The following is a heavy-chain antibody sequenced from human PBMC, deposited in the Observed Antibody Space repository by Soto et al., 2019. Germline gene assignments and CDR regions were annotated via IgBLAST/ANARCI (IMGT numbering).Heavy chain of an antibody. CDR2: ISAFNGNT. CDR3: ARDRGVAPPVAGNTHYYYYMDV. J-gene: IGHJ6*03. CDR1: GYSFTNYG. D-gene: IGHD6-19*01. V-gene: IGHV1-18*01. Sequence: QDQLVQSGAEVKKPGASVTVSCKASGYSFTNYGITWVRQAPGQGLEWMGWISAFNGNTHYAQKLQGRVTMTTDASTSTAYMELRSLRSDDTAVYYCARDRGVAPPVAGNTHYYYYMDVWGKGTTAIVSS.